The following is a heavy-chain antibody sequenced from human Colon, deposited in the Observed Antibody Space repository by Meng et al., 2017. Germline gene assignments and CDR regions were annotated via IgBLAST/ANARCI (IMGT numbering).Heavy chain of an antibody. D-gene: IGHD1-7*01. Sequence: QLPLPGAGPRPVQPSGPLSLACVVSGDSIANSKWWSWLRQAPGKGPEWIGEISNSYKTVYSPSLKSRVRISLDKSNNQFSLTLTSVTAADTAVYYCARERVRELGLFDSWGQGILVTVSS. CDR2: ISNSYKT. J-gene: IGHJ4*02. CDR3: ARERVRELGLFDS. CDR1: GDSIANSKW. V-gene: IGHV4-4*02.